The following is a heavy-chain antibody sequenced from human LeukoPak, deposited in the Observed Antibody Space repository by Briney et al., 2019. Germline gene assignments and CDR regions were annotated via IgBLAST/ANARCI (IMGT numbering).Heavy chain of an antibody. CDR3: ARRGADFDDY. D-gene: IGHD2-21*02. CDR1: GYSFANYW. Sequence: GESLKISCKSSGYSFANYWIGWVRQMPGKGLEWMAIIYPGDSDTRYGPSFQGQVTISADKSISTAYLQWSSLKASDTAMYYCARRGADFDDYWGQGTLVTVSS. CDR2: IYPGDSDT. V-gene: IGHV5-51*01. J-gene: IGHJ4*02.